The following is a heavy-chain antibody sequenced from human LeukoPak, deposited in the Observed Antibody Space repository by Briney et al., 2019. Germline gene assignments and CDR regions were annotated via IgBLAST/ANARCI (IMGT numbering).Heavy chain of an antibody. J-gene: IGHJ6*03. CDR3: ARGKYCSSTSCFPTLYYYYYMDV. Sequence: ASVTVSFKASGYTFTSYDINWVRQATGQGLEWMGWMNPNSGNTGYAQKFQGRVTMTRNTSISTAYMELSSLRSEDTAVYYCARGKYCSSTSCFPTLYYYYYMDVWGKGTTVTVSS. D-gene: IGHD2-2*01. CDR2: MNPNSGNT. CDR1: GYTFTSYD. V-gene: IGHV1-8*01.